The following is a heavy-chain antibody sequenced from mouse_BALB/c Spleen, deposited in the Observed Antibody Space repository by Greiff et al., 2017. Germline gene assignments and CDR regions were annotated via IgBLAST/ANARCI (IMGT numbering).Heavy chain of an antibody. CDR2: ISSGGSYT. CDR3: TRDWGDGYPFAY. CDR1: GFTFSSYT. V-gene: IGHV5-6-4*01. D-gene: IGHD2-3*01. J-gene: IGHJ3*01. Sequence: EVQGVESGGGLVKPGGSLKLSCAASGFTFSSYTMSWVRQTPEKRLEWVATISSGGSYTYYPDSVKGRFTISRDNAKNTLYLQMSSLKSEDTAMYYCTRDWGDGYPFAYWGQGTLVTVSA.